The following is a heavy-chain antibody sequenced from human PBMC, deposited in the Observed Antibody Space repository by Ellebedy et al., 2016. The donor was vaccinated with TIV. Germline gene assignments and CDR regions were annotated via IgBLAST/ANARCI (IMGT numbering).Heavy chain of an antibody. Sequence: ASVKVSCKASGYYFPSYGFNWVRQVPGKGLEWLGIIYPGDSDIRYSPSFQGNVTISADKSISPAYLQWSSLKASETAMYFCARLNDGYGGYWGQGTLVTVSS. J-gene: IGHJ4*02. CDR2: IYPGDSDI. CDR3: ARLNDGYGGY. V-gene: IGHV5-51*01. CDR1: GYYFPSYG. D-gene: IGHD5-24*01.